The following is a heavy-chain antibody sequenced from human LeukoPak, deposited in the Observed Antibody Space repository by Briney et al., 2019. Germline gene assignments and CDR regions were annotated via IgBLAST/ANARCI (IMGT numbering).Heavy chain of an antibody. Sequence: GGSLRLSCAASGFTFSSYAMSWVRQAPGKGLKWVSAISGSGGSTYYADSVKGRFTISRDNSKNTLYLQMNSLRAEDTAVYYCAKGGWLRKYYFDYWGQGTLVTVSS. CDR1: GFTFSSYA. CDR3: AKGGWLRKYYFDY. D-gene: IGHD5-24*01. CDR2: ISGSGGST. J-gene: IGHJ4*02. V-gene: IGHV3-23*01.